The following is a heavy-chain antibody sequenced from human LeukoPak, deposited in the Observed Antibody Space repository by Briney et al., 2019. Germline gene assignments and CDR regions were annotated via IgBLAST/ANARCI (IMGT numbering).Heavy chain of an antibody. CDR2: IYYSGST. J-gene: IGHJ3*02. CDR1: GGSISSSSYY. Sequence: SETLSLTCTVSGGSISSSSYYWGWIRQPPGKGLEWIGSIYYSGSTYYNPSLKSRVTISVDTSKNQFSLKLSSVTAADTAVYFCARHRKYNWNDRDGFDIWGQGTMVTVSS. V-gene: IGHV4-39*01. D-gene: IGHD1-1*01. CDR3: ARHRKYNWNDRDGFDI.